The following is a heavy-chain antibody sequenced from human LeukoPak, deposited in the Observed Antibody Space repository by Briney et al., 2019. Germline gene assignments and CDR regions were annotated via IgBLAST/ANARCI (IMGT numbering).Heavy chain of an antibody. CDR2: INHSGST. D-gene: IGHD6-13*01. V-gene: IGHV4-34*01. Sequence: PSETLSLTCAVYGGSFSGYYWSWIRQPPGKGLEWIGEINHSGSTNYNPSLKSRVTISVDTSKNQFSLKLSSVTAADTAVYYCARGYSSSWNRNGNWFDPWGQGTLVTVSS. J-gene: IGHJ5*02. CDR1: GGSFSGYY. CDR3: ARGYSSSWNRNGNWFDP.